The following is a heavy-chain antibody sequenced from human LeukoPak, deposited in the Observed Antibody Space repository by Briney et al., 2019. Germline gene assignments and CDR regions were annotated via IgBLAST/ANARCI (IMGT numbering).Heavy chain of an antibody. Sequence: GGSLRLSCAASGFTFSGSAMHWVRQASGKGLEWVGRIRSKANSYATAYAASVKGRFTISRDDSKNTAYLQMNSLKTEDTAVYYCTRHGDFDFFYGMGFRWGQGTLVTVSS. CDR1: GFTFSGSA. D-gene: IGHD3-9*01. J-gene: IGHJ4*02. V-gene: IGHV3-73*01. CDR3: TRHGDFDFFYGMGFR. CDR2: IRSKANSYAT.